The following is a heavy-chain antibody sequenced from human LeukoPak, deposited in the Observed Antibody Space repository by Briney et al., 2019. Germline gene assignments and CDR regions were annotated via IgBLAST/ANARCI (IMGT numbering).Heavy chain of an antibody. D-gene: IGHD4-11*01. V-gene: IGHV4-59*08. CDR2: IYNIGST. CDR1: GDSVTRYY. CDR3: ARRVVPERRTTFDNWFAP. Sequence: PSETLSLTCSVSGDSVTRYYWNWIRQSPGKGLEWIGYIYNIGSTWYNPSLKNRVSISADSSKNQFSLRLNSVTATDTAVYYCARRVVPERRTTFDNWFAPWGQGILVTVSS. J-gene: IGHJ5*02.